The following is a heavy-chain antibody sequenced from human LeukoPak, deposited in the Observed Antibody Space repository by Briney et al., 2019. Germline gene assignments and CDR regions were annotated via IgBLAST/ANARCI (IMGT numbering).Heavy chain of an antibody. CDR3: AKAPYDYVWGSYSAFDY. Sequence: PGGSLRLSCAASGFTFSSYAMSWVRQAPGKGLEWVSAISGSGGSTYYADSVKGRFTISRDNSKNTLYLQMNNLRAEDTAVYYCAKAPYDYVWGSYSAFDYWGQGTLVTVSS. CDR2: ISGSGGST. V-gene: IGHV3-23*01. J-gene: IGHJ4*02. CDR1: GFTFSSYA. D-gene: IGHD3-16*01.